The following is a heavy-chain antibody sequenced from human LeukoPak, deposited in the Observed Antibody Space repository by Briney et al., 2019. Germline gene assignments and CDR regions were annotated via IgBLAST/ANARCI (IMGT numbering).Heavy chain of an antibody. CDR2: IKQDGSEK. CDR3: AKNKGSGWLNGMDV. J-gene: IGHJ6*02. V-gene: IGHV3-7*01. D-gene: IGHD6-19*01. Sequence: PGGSLRLSCAASGFTFSSYWMSWARQAPGKGLEWVANIKQDGSEKYYVDSVKGRFTISRDNAKNSLYLQMNSLRAEDTAVYYCAKNKGSGWLNGMDVWGQGTTVTVSS. CDR1: GFTFSSYW.